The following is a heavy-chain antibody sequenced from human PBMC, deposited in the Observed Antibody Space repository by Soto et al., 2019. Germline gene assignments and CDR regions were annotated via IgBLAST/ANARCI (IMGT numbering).Heavy chain of an antibody. CDR2: ISAYNGNT. CDR1: GYTLTSYG. CDR3: ARASGSSYWFDP. D-gene: IGHD1-26*01. V-gene: IGHV1-18*01. Sequence: ASVKVSCKASGYTLTSYGISWVRQAPGQGLEWMGWISAYNGNTNYAQKLQGRVTMTTDTSTSTAYMELRSLRSEDTTVYYCARASGSSYWFDPWGQGTLVTVSS. J-gene: IGHJ5*02.